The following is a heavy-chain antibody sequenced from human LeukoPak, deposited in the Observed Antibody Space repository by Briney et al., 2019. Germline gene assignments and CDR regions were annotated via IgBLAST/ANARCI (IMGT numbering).Heavy chain of an antibody. J-gene: IGHJ4*02. CDR3: ARYYDSSGYYKFDY. Sequence: ASVKVSCKASGYTFTGYYMHWVRQAPGQGHEWMGWINPNSGGTNYAQKFQGRVTMTRDTSISTAYMELSRLRSDDTAVYYCARYYDSSGYYKFDYWGQGTLVTVSS. V-gene: IGHV1-2*02. CDR2: INPNSGGT. D-gene: IGHD3-22*01. CDR1: GYTFTGYY.